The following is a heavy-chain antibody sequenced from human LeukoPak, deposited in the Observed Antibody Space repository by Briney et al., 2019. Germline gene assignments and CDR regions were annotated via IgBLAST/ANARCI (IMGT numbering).Heavy chain of an antibody. CDR1: GFFFSSCR. CDR3: ARDEYCSGGSCYIGDWFDP. J-gene: IGHJ5*02. CDR2: ISGTGNTI. D-gene: IGHD2-15*01. V-gene: IGHV3-48*01. Sequence: GRSLRLSCAASGFFFSSCRMNWVRQAPGKGLEWVSYISGTGNTIYYADSVKGRFTISRDNAKNSLYLQMNSLRAEDTAVYYCARDEYCSGGSCYIGDWFDPWGQGTLVTVSS.